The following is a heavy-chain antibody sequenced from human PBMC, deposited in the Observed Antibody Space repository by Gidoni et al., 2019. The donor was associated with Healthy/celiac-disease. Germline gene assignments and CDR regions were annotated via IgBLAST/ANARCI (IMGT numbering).Heavy chain of an antibody. CDR1: GCSISSSSYY. CDR2: IYYSGST. J-gene: IGHJ6*02. CDR3: ARLAVIQLWLQSSYYYGMDV. Sequence: QLQLQESGPGLVKPSETLSLTCTVSGCSISSSSYYWGWIRQPPGKGLEWIGSIYYSGSTYYNPSLKSRVTISVDTSKNQFSLKLSSVTAADTAVYYCARLAVIQLWLQSSYYYGMDVWGQGTTVTASS. V-gene: IGHV4-39*01. D-gene: IGHD5-18*01.